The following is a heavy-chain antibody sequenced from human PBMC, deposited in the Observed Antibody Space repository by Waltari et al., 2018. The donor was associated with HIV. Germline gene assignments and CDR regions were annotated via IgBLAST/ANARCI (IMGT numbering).Heavy chain of an antibody. V-gene: IGHV3-9*01. Sequence: EVQLVESGGGLVQPGRSLRLSCVASGFNFDAHAMHWVRQVPEKGLEWVSGISWNSNYIGYADSGKGRFTISRDNAKNSLYLQMNSLRAEDTAFYYCAKDKDLWGTYRGFYMDGWGKGTTVIVSS. J-gene: IGHJ6*03. D-gene: IGHD3-16*02. CDR1: GFNFDAHA. CDR2: ISWNSNYI. CDR3: AKDKDLWGTYRGFYMDG.